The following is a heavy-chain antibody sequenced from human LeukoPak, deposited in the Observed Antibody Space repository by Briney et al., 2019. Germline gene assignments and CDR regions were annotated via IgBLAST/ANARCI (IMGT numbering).Heavy chain of an antibody. CDR3: AKDAYCSSTSCYYYYGMDV. V-gene: IGHV4-39*02. D-gene: IGHD2-2*01. Sequence: ASETLSLTCTVSGGSISNSNYYWGWIRQPPGKGLEWLGSIQYSGSTHYNPSLKSRVTISVDTSKNQFSLDLNSVTAADTAVYYCAKDAYCSSTSCYYYYGMDVWGQGTTVTVSS. J-gene: IGHJ6*02. CDR1: GGSISNSNYY. CDR2: IQYSGST.